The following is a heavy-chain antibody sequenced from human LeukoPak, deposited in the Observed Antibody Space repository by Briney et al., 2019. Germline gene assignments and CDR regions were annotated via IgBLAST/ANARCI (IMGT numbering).Heavy chain of an antibody. J-gene: IGHJ3*02. CDR3: ARETYDYVWGSYRTPGAFDI. CDR1: GGTFISYA. V-gene: IGHV1-69*04. CDR2: IIPILGIA. Sequence: GASVKVSCKASGGTFISYAISWVRQAPGQGLEWMGRIIPILGIANYAQKFQGRVTITADKSTSTAYMELSSLRSEDTAVYYCARETYDYVWGSYRTPGAFDIWGQGTMVTVSS. D-gene: IGHD3-16*02.